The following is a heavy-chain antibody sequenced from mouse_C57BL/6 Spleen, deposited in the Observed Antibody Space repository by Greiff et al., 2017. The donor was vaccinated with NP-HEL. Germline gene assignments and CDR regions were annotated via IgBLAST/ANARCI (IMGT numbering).Heavy chain of an antibody. CDR2: IDPETGGT. CDR3: TRGIYGYDYFDY. D-gene: IGHD2-2*01. CDR1: GYTFTDYE. Sequence: QVQLQQSGAELVRPGASVTLSCKASGYTFTDYEMHWVKQTPVHGLEWIGAIDPETGGTAYNQKFKGKAILTADKSSSTAYMELRSLTSEDSAVYYCTRGIYGYDYFDYWGQGTTLTVSS. V-gene: IGHV1-15*01. J-gene: IGHJ2*01.